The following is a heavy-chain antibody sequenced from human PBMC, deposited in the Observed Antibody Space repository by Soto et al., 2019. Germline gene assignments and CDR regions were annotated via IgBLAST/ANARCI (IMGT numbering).Heavy chain of an antibody. J-gene: IGHJ5*02. CDR2: TRAGNGDV. CDR1: GYTFTMYG. D-gene: IGHD2-8*01. V-gene: IGHV1-18*04. Sequence: ASVKVSCKASGYTFTMYGLSWVRQAPGQGPEWMGWTRAGNGDVRYAEKFRGRVTMTRDTSANTAYMELRSLRSEDTAVYYCARARRGYCTNGVCQENWFDPWGQGTLVTVSS. CDR3: ARARRGYCTNGVCQENWFDP.